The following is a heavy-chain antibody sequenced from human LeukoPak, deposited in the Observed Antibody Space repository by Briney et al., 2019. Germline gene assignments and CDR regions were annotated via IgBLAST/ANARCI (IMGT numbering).Heavy chain of an antibody. D-gene: IGHD5-24*01. Sequence: ASVKVCCKASGYTFTSYDINWVRQATGQGLEWMGWMNPNSGNTGYAQKFQGRVTMTRNTSISTAYMELSSLRSEDTAVYYCARIGGQEVHGYSLGSDYWGQGTLVTVSS. CDR3: ARIGGQEVHGYSLGSDY. CDR2: MNPNSGNT. V-gene: IGHV1-8*01. CDR1: GYTFTSYD. J-gene: IGHJ4*02.